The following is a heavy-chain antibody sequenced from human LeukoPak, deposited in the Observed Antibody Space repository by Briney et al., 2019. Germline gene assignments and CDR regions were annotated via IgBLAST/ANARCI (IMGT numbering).Heavy chain of an antibody. Sequence: SETLSLTCAVYGGSFSNYYWSWIRQPPGKGLEWIGEINHSGSTNYNPSLKSRVTISVDTSKNQFSLKLSSVTAADTAVYYCASLRGFDPWGQGTLDTVSS. CDR1: GGSFSNYY. CDR3: ASLRGFDP. V-gene: IGHV4-34*01. J-gene: IGHJ5*02. CDR2: INHSGST.